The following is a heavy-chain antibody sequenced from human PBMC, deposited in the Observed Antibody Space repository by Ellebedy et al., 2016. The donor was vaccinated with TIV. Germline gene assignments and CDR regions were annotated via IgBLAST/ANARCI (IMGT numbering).Heavy chain of an antibody. CDR1: GFTFSSYA. V-gene: IGHV3-13*01. Sequence: GESLKISCAASGFTFSSYAMHWVRQPTGKGLEWVSGITSAGDTYYLGSVKGRFIISRDSAKNSLYLQMNSLRDEDTAVYYCARATSVFDYWGQGALATVSS. CDR3: ARATSVFDY. D-gene: IGHD5-24*01. CDR2: ITSAGDT. J-gene: IGHJ4*02.